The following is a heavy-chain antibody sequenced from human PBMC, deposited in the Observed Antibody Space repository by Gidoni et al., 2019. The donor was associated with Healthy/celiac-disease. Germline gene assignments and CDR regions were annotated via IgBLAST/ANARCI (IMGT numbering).Heavy chain of an antibody. Sequence: QVQLVESGGGVVQPGRSLRLSCAASGFTFSSSAMHWVRQAPGKGLEWVAVISYDGSNKYYADSVKGRFTISRDNSKNTLYLQMNSLRAEDTAVYYCARVSGSGWEPPFDYWGQGTLVTVSS. CDR2: ISYDGSNK. D-gene: IGHD6-19*01. J-gene: IGHJ4*02. V-gene: IGHV3-30-3*01. CDR3: ARVSGSGWEPPFDY. CDR1: GFTFSSSA.